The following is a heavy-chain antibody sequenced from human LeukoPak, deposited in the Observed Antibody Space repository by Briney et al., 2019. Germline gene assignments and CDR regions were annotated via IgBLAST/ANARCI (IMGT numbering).Heavy chain of an antibody. Sequence: PSETLSLTCAVYGGSFSGYYWSWIRQRPGEGLEWIGNIYSSGSTHYRPSLKRRVTISADRSNNQVSLKLSSVTAADTAVYYCARGYTNGVNREVWLDPWGQGTLVTVSS. CDR3: ARGYTNGVNREVWLDP. CDR2: IYSSGST. CDR1: GGSFSGYY. J-gene: IGHJ5*02. V-gene: IGHV4-34*01. D-gene: IGHD2-8*01.